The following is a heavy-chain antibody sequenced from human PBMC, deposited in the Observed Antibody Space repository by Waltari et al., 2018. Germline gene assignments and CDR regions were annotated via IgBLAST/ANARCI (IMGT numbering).Heavy chain of an antibody. CDR2: VSFDENIS. J-gene: IGHJ6*03. CDR3: ARDPRGDASFYYHMDV. Sequence: QGQLVESGGGVVQPGRSLRLSCEVSGFSCRTDPMHWVRQAPGKGVEWVAVVSFDENISYYADSVKGRFTISRDNSESTLYLQMNSLRAEDTAVYFCARDPRGDASFYYHMDVWGRGTTVTVSS. CDR1: GFSCRTDP. D-gene: IGHD2-2*01. V-gene: IGHV3-30-3*01.